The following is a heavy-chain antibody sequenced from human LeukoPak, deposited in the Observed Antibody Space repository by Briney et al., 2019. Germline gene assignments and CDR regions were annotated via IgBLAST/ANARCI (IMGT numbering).Heavy chain of an antibody. Sequence: GESLKISCKGSGYTFTGYYMHWVRQAPGQGLEWMGWINPNSGGTNYAQKFQGRVTMTRDTSISTAYMELSRLRSDDTAVYYCARGQDYDFWSGYYQFDYWGQGTLVTVSS. CDR2: INPNSGGT. CDR3: ARGQDYDFWSGYYQFDY. J-gene: IGHJ4*02. CDR1: GYTFTGYY. D-gene: IGHD3-3*01. V-gene: IGHV1-2*02.